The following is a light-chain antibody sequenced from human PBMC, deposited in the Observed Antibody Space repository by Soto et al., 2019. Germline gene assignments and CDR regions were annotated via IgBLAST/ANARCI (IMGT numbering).Light chain of an antibody. Sequence: QSVLTQPPSVSGAPGQRVTISCTGSSSNIGAVYDVHWYQQLPGTAPKLLIYVNSNRPSGVPDRFSGSKSGTSASLAITGLQAEDEADYYCQSYDSSLNGPVFGGGTKVTVL. CDR3: QSYDSSLNGPV. CDR2: VNS. CDR1: SSNIGAVYD. J-gene: IGLJ3*02. V-gene: IGLV1-40*01.